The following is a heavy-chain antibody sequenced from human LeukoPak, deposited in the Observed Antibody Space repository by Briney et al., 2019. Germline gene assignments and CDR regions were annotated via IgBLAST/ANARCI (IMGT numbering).Heavy chain of an antibody. J-gene: IGHJ4*02. CDR3: ARHEGIANYFDY. Sequence: SVKVSCKASGGTFSSYAISWVRQAPGQGLEWMGGIIPIFGTANYAQEFQGRVTITADESTSTAYMELSSLRSEDTAVYYCARHEGIANYFDYWGQGTLVTVSS. D-gene: IGHD6-13*01. CDR2: IIPIFGTA. CDR1: GGTFSSYA. V-gene: IGHV1-69*13.